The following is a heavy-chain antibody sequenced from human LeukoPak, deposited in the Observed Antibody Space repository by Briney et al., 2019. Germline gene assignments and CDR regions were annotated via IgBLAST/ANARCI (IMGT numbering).Heavy chain of an antibody. CDR2: ISGGSNNV. D-gene: IGHD3-3*01. V-gene: IGHV3-23*01. CDR1: GFTLSSYA. J-gene: IGHJ2*01. Sequence: GGSLRLSCAASGFTLSSYAMNWVRQAPGKGLEWVSSISGGSNNVNYAGSVKGRFTTSRDNSQNTLYLQMNSLRADDTAVYYCAKDQGTAIFGMIIPDWYFDLWGRGTLVTVSS. CDR3: AKDQGTAIFGMIIPDWYFDL.